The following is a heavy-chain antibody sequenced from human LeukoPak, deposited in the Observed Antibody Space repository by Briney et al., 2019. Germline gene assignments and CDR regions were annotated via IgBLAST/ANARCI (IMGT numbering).Heavy chain of an antibody. V-gene: IGHV3-66*01. J-gene: IGHJ3*02. CDR2: IYSGGST. CDR3: ARLYYPDAFDI. D-gene: IGHD3-10*01. CDR1: GFTVSSNY. Sequence: GGSLRLSCAASGFTVSSNYMSWVRQAPGKGLEWVSVIYSGGSTYYADSVKGRFTISRDNSKNTLYLQMNSLRAEDTAVYYCARLYYPDAFDIWGQGTMVTVSS.